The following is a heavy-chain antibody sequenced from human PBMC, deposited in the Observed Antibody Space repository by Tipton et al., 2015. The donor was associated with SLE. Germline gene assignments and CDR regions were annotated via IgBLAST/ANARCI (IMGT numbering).Heavy chain of an antibody. CDR1: GGSISRGSYY. CDR2: IYYSGST. Sequence: TLSLTCTVSGGSISRGSYYLSWIRQPAGKGLEWIGYIYYSGSTNYNPSLKSRVTISVDTSKNQFSLKLSSVTAADTAVYYCATCQQDDAFDIWGQGTMVTVSS. J-gene: IGHJ3*02. D-gene: IGHD6-13*01. V-gene: IGHV4-61*10. CDR3: ATCQQDDAFDI.